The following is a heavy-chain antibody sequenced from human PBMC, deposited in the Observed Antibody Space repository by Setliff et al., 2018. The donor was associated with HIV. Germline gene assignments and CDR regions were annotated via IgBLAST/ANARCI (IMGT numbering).Heavy chain of an antibody. CDR2: IYTSGST. V-gene: IGHV4-61*02. CDR3: ARDRPYYYYGMDV. CDR1: GGSISSGSYY. J-gene: IGHJ6*02. Sequence: PSETLSLTCTVSGGSISSGSYYWSWIRQPAGKGLEWIGRIYTSGSTNYNPSLKSRVTISVDTSKNQFSLKLSSVTAADTAVYYCARDRPYYYYGMDVRGQGTTVTVSS.